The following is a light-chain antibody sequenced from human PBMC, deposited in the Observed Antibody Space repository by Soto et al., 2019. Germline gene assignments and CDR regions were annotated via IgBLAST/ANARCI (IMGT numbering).Light chain of an antibody. CDR1: SGDVDAFDY. Sequence: QSVLTQPASVSGSPGQSITISCTGTSGDVDAFDYVSWYQQHPGKAPKLMIFEVSDRPSGVSDRFSGSKSGSTASLTISGLPAEDEADYFCTSFTSSSTQVLGTGTKVTVL. CDR3: TSFTSSSTQV. V-gene: IGLV2-14*01. CDR2: EVS. J-gene: IGLJ1*01.